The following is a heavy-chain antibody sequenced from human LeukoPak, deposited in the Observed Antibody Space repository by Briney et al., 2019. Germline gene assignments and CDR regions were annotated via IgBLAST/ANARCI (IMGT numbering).Heavy chain of an antibody. Sequence: GASVKVSCKASGYTFTSYDINWVRQATGQGLEWMGWMNPNSGNTGYAQQFQGRVTMTRNTSISTAYMELSSLRSEDTAVYYCAREFRSYLDYWGQGTLVTVSS. J-gene: IGHJ4*02. CDR1: GYTFTSYD. D-gene: IGHD3-3*01. CDR2: MNPNSGNT. V-gene: IGHV1-8*01. CDR3: AREFRSYLDY.